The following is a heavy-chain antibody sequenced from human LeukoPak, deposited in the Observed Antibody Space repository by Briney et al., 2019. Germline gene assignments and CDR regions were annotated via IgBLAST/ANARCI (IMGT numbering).Heavy chain of an antibody. V-gene: IGHV3-20*04. CDR1: GFTFDDYG. D-gene: IGHD3-10*01. J-gene: IGHJ6*03. Sequence: GGSLRLSCAASGFTFDDYGMSWVRQAPGKGLEWVSGINWNGGSTGYADSVKGRFTISRDNAKKSLYLQMNSLRAEDTALYYCAKDRGPRFLYMDVWAKGTTVTISS. CDR2: INWNGGST. CDR3: AKDRGPRFLYMDV.